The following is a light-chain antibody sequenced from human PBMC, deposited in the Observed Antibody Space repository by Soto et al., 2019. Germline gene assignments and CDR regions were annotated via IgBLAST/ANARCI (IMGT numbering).Light chain of an antibody. CDR3: SSYGSTSTRYV. CDR1: SSDVGGYNY. CDR2: EVS. V-gene: IGLV2-14*01. Sequence: QSALTQPASVSGSPGQSITISCTGTSSDVGGYNYVSWYQQHPGKAPKLMIYEVSNRPSGVSNRFSGYKSGNTASLTISGLQAEDEADYFCSSYGSTSTRYVFGTGTKLTVL. J-gene: IGLJ1*01.